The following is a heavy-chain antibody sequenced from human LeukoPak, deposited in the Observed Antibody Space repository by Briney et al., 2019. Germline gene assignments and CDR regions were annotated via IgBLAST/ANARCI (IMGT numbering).Heavy chain of an antibody. J-gene: IGHJ5*02. CDR1: GYSFTGYY. Sequence: ASVKVSCKASGYSFTGYYIHWVRQAPGQGLEWMGWINPDSGDTDYAQKFHGRVTMTRDTSIGTAYVDLSRLTSDDTALYYCARDIRGVITWFDPWGQGTLVTVSS. V-gene: IGHV1-2*02. CDR3: ARDIRGVITWFDP. D-gene: IGHD3-10*01. CDR2: INPDSGDT.